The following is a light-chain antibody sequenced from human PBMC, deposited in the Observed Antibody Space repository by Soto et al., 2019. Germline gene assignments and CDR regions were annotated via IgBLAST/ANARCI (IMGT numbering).Light chain of an antibody. CDR1: QTISTY. CDR2: DAF. V-gene: IGKV1-39*01. Sequence: DIQMTQSPSSLSASVGDRVTITCRASQTISTYLNWYQQKPGKAPRLLIYDAFSLLSGVPSRFSGSGSGTDFTLTISSLQPEDVATYYCQQSYSTPQTFGQGTKVDIK. CDR3: QQSYSTPQT. J-gene: IGKJ1*01.